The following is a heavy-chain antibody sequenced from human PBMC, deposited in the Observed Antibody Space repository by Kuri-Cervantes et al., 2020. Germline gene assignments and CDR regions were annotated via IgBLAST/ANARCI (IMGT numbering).Heavy chain of an antibody. CDR3: ARVGAGGVGYSYGPGNYYYYMDV. V-gene: IGHV1-18*01. CDR2: INAHIGDT. CDR1: GCTFTTSG. Sequence: ASVKVSCKASGCTFTTSGSHWVRQAPGQGLEWMGWINAHIGDTKYVQKFQGRVTMTTDTSTSTVYMELRSLRSDDTAVYYCARVGAGGVGYSYGPGNYYYYMDVWGRGTTVTVSS. J-gene: IGHJ6*03. D-gene: IGHD5-18*01.